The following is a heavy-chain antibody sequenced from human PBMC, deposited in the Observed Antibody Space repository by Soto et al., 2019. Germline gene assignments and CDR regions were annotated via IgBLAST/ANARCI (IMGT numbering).Heavy chain of an antibody. V-gene: IGHV1-69*15. CDR1: GGTFSSDS. J-gene: IGHJ4*02. D-gene: IGHD2-15*01. Sequence: QVQLVQSGAEVKKPGSSVKVSCKASGGTFSSDSFSWVRQAPGQGLEWMGRIIPMFDTPIYAQKFQDRGTITADESTSTAYMQLSSLRTGDTAVYYCARSGGLDRDFNYWGQGSLVTVSS. CDR2: IIPMFDTP. CDR3: ARSGGLDRDFNY.